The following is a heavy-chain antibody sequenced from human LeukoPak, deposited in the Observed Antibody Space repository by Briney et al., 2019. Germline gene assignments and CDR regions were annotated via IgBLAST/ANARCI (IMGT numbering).Heavy chain of an antibody. V-gene: IGHV1-8*01. CDR1: GYTFTSYD. CDR3: ARDPYSSSSQFDDYYYYYGMDV. D-gene: IGHD6-13*01. Sequence: ASVKVSCKASGYTFTSYDINWVRQATGQGLEWMGWMNPNSGNTGYAQKFQGRVTMTRNTSISTAYMELSSLRSEDTAVYYCARDPYSSSSQFDDYYYYYGMDVWGQGTTVTVSS. CDR2: MNPNSGNT. J-gene: IGHJ6*02.